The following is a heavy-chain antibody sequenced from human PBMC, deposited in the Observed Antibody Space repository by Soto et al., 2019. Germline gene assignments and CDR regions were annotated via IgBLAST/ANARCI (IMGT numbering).Heavy chain of an antibody. J-gene: IGHJ5*02. CDR2: INPNSGVT. CDR1: GYTFTGYF. Sequence: GASVKVSCKASGYTFTGYFIHWVRQAPGEGPEWVGYINPNSGVTKYAPRFLGRVTITRDTSIRTAYMDLNNLRSDDTAVYFCARRGCSFYGHGAWGQRTLVTVSS. D-gene: IGHD2-8*01. CDR3: ARRGCSFYGHGA. V-gene: IGHV1-2*02.